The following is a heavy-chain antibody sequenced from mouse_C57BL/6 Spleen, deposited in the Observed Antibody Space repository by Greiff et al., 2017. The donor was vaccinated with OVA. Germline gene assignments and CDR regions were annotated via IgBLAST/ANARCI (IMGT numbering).Heavy chain of an antibody. J-gene: IGHJ2*01. CDR1: GYTFTDYE. CDR3: TRGEVTRYYFDY. V-gene: IGHV1-15*01. D-gene: IGHD2-1*01. CDR2: IDPETGGT. Sequence: QVQLQQSGAELVRPGASVTLSCKASGYTFTDYEMHWVKQTPVHGLEWIGAIDPETGGTAYNQKFKGKAILTADKSSSTASMELRSLTSEDSAVYYCTRGEVTRYYFDYWGQGTTLTVSS.